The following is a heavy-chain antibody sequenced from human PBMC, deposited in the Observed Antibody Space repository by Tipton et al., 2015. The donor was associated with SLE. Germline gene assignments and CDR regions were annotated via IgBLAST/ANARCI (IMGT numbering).Heavy chain of an antibody. V-gene: IGHV3-49*04. CDR2: IRSQRHGGTS. CDR3: ARFYYGLDV. CDR1: GFNFGDYA. J-gene: IGHJ6*02. Sequence: SLRLSCITSGFNFGDYALTWVRQAPGKGLEWVGFIRSQRHGGTSEYAASVKGRFIISRDDSKSLAYLQMDSLTTDDTALYYCARFYYGLDVWGQGTTVAVSS.